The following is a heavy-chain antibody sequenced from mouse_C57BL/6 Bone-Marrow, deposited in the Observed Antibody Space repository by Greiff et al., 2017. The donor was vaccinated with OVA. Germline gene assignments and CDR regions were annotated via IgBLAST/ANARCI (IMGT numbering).Heavy chain of an antibody. V-gene: IGHV1-64*01. CDR1: GYTFTSYW. J-gene: IGHJ3*01. CDR2: IHPNSGST. Sequence: VKLQQPGAELVKPGASVKLSCKASGYTFTSYWMHWVNQRPGQGLEWIGMIHPNSGSTNYNEKFKSKATLTVDKSSSTAYMQLSSLTSEDSAVYYCARLGRWFAYWGQGTLVTVSA. CDR3: ARLGRWFAY.